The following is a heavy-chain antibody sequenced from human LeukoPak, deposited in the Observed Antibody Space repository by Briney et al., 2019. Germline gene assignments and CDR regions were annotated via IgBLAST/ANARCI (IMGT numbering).Heavy chain of an antibody. J-gene: IGHJ4*02. CDR1: GYTFSSHG. D-gene: IGHD3-22*01. V-gene: IGHV3-33*01. Sequence: GGSLRLSCAAAGYTFSSHGMHWVRQAPGKGLERVALIWYDGNKKYYSESVKGRFTISRDNPKNTLYLQMNSLRAEDTAVYYCAREFNYYDSSGYYNAQVPMDYWGQGTLVTVSS. CDR2: IWYDGNKK. CDR3: AREFNYYDSSGYYNAQVPMDY.